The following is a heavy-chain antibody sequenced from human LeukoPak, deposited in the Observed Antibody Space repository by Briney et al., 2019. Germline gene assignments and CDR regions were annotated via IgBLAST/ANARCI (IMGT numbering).Heavy chain of an antibody. V-gene: IGHV3-21*01. D-gene: IGHD3-3*01. CDR3: ARDEGDYDFWSGLYYFDY. Sequence: GGSLRLSCAASGFTFSSYRMNWVRQAPGKGLEWVSSISSSSSYIYYADSVKGRFTISRDNAKNSLYLQMNSLRAEDTAVYYCARDEGDYDFWSGLYYFDYWGQGTLVTVSS. CDR2: ISSSSSYI. J-gene: IGHJ4*02. CDR1: GFTFSSYR.